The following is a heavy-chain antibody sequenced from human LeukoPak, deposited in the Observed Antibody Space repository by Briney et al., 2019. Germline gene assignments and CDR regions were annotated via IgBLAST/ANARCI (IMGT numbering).Heavy chain of an antibody. CDR2: IYYSGST. CDR3: ARIRWAVAGTSLGFDY. J-gene: IGHJ4*02. V-gene: IGHV4-59*08. CDR1: GGSISSYY. Sequence: SETLSLTCTVSGGSISSYYWSWIRQPPGKGLEWIGYIYYSGSTNYNPSLKSRVTISVDTSKNQFSLKLSSVTAADTAVYYCARIRWAVAGTSLGFDYWGQGTLVTVSS. D-gene: IGHD6-19*01.